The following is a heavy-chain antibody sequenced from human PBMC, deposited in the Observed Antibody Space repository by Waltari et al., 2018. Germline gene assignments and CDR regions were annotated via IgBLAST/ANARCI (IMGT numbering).Heavy chain of an antibody. J-gene: IGHJ4*02. CDR1: GYTFTDYY. Sequence: EVQLVQSGAEVKKPGATVKISCKVSGYTFTDYYMHWVQQAPGKVLEWMGLGDPEDGETIYAEKLQGRVTITADTTTDTAYMELSSRRSEDTAVYYCATVGGIAAAPGDYWGQGTLVTVSS. CDR3: ATVGGIAAAPGDY. D-gene: IGHD6-13*01. V-gene: IGHV1-69-2*01. CDR2: GDPEDGET.